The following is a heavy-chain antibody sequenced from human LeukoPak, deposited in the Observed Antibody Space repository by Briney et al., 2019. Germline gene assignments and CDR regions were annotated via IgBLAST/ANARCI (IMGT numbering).Heavy chain of an antibody. Sequence: SETLSLTCTVSGYSISSGYYWGWIRQPPGKGLEWIGSIYHSGSTYYNQSLKSRVTISVDTSKNQFSLKLSSVTAADTAVYYCARTTMVRGTYYMDVWGKGTTVTVSS. CDR1: GYSISSGYY. J-gene: IGHJ6*03. V-gene: IGHV4-38-2*02. D-gene: IGHD3-10*01. CDR3: ARTTMVRGTYYMDV. CDR2: IYHSGST.